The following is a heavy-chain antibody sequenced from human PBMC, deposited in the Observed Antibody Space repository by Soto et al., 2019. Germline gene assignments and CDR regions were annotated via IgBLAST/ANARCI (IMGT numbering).Heavy chain of an antibody. Sequence: GSLRLTCTGSGFTFGDYSMGWVRQAPGKGLEWVGFIRSKGYGGTTEYAASVKGRFTISRDDSKSIAYLQMNSLKTEDTAMYYCIREGNGMDFWGQGTTVTVSS. V-gene: IGHV3-49*04. CDR1: GFTFGDYS. CDR3: IREGNGMDF. J-gene: IGHJ6*02. CDR2: IRSKGYGGTT. D-gene: IGHD3-10*01.